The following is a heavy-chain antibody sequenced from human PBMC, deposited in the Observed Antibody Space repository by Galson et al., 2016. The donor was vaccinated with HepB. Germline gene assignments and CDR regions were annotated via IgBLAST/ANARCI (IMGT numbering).Heavy chain of an antibody. J-gene: IGHJ6*02. Sequence: SVKVSCKASEYPFTAYYIHWVRQAPGQGLEWMGWINPNSGGTNYAQTFQGWVTMTRDTSISTAYMELRRLRSDDTAVYYCARDRGLTGTLADGMDVWGQGTTVTVSS. V-gene: IGHV1-2*04. CDR2: INPNSGGT. CDR1: EYPFTAYY. CDR3: ARDRGLTGTLADGMDV. D-gene: IGHD1-20*01.